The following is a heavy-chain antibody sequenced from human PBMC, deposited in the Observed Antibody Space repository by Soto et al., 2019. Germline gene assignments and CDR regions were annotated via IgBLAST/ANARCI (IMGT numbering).Heavy chain of an antibody. Sequence: GASVKVSCKASGYTFTGYYMHWVRQAPGQGLEWMGWINPNSGGTNYAQKFQGRVTMTRDTSISTAYMELSRLRSDDTAVYYCARGFLYYYDSSGYFYYFDYWGQGTLVTVS. D-gene: IGHD3-22*01. J-gene: IGHJ4*02. CDR1: GYTFTGYY. CDR3: ARGFLYYYDSSGYFYYFDY. CDR2: INPNSGGT. V-gene: IGHV1-2*02.